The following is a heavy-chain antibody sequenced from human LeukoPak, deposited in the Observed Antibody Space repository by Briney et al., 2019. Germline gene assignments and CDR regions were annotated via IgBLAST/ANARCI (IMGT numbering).Heavy chain of an antibody. V-gene: IGHV3-23*01. CDR1: RFTFSSYA. J-gene: IGHJ4*02. D-gene: IGHD6-19*01. CDR3: AKDFATGYSSGWYVY. CDR2: ISGSGGST. Sequence: QPGGSLRLSCAASRFTFSSYAMSWVRQAPGKGLEWVSAISGSGGSTYYADSVKGRFTISRDTSKNTLYLQMNSLRAEDTAVYYCAKDFATGYSSGWYVYWGQGTLVTVSS.